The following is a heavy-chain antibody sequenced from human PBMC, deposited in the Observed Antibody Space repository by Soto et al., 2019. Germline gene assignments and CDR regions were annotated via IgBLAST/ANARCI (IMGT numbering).Heavy chain of an antibody. CDR3: AREGVYYDSSGHYYYYGMDV. CDR2: INWNGGST. CDR1: GFTFDDYG. J-gene: IGHJ6*02. Sequence: EVQLVESGGGVVRPGGSLRLSCAASGFTFDDYGMSWVRQAPGKGLEWVSGINWNGGSTGYADSVKGRFTISRDNAKNSRYLQMNSLRAEDTALYYCAREGVYYDSSGHYYYYGMDVWGQGTTVTVSS. D-gene: IGHD3-22*01. V-gene: IGHV3-20*04.